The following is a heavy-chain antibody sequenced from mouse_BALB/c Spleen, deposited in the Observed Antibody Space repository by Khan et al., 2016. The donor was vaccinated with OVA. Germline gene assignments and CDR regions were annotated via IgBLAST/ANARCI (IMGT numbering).Heavy chain of an antibody. CDR2: VSDGGNDT. Sequence: EVELVESGGGLVKPGGSLKLSCAASGFTFSDYYMYWVRQTPEKRLEWVATVSDGGNDTSYPDSVNGRFTISRDNAKNHCNLQMNSMKTEATAIYYCKRAGYSSGFAYWGQGTLVTVSA. J-gene: IGHJ3*01. CDR3: KRAGYSSGFAY. CDR1: GFTFSDYY. V-gene: IGHV5-4*02. D-gene: IGHD3-1*01.